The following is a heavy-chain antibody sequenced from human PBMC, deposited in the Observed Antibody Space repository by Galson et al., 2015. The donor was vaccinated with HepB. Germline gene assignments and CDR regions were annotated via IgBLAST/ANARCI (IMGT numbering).Heavy chain of an antibody. D-gene: IGHD3-22*01. CDR2: ITNSGTTI. CDR3: ARFGYYDTSGYWSDGMDV. Sequence: SLRLSCAASGFSFSDYYMTWIRQAPGKGLGWVSYITNSGTTIYYADSVKGRFTISRDNAKNSLYLQMNSLRAEDAAVYYCARFGYYDTSGYWSDGMDVWGQGTTVTVSS. V-gene: IGHV3-11*01. J-gene: IGHJ6*02. CDR1: GFSFSDYY.